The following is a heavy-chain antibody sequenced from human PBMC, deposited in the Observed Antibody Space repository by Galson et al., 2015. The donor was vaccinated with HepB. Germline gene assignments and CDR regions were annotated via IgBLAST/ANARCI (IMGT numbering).Heavy chain of an antibody. Sequence: SLRLSCAASGFTFSSYAMNWVRQAPGKGLEWVSGISDSANSIFHADSVRGRFTISRDNSKNTLSLQMNSLKAEDTAVYYCAKASVIGSNRRFDPWGQGTLVTVSS. CDR3: AKASVIGSNRRFDP. V-gene: IGHV3-23*01. CDR1: GFTFSSYA. CDR2: ISDSANSI. D-gene: IGHD1-20*01. J-gene: IGHJ5*02.